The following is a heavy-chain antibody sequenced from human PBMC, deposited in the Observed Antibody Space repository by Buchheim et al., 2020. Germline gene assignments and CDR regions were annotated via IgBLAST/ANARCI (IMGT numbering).Heavy chain of an antibody. CDR2: ISYEGKTT. V-gene: IGHV3-30*03. CDR3: ARDRRIYYFGSSAFDY. J-gene: IGHJ4*02. Sequence: QVQLVESGGGVVQPGRSLSLSCAVTGFSFSLYDMHWVRQAPGKGLEWVATISYEGKTTYADPVKDRFTVSRENSKNTLSLQMSSLSFEDTAIYYCARDRRIYYFGSSAFDYWGQGTL. CDR1: GFSFSLYD. D-gene: IGHD3-22*01.